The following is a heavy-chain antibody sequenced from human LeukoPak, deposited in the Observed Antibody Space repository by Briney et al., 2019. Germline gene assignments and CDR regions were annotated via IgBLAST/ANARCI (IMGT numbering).Heavy chain of an antibody. CDR3: ARARRATVTTLYWYFDL. Sequence: GGSLRPSCAASGFTFSSYWMSWVRQAPGKGLEWVANIKQDGSEKYYVDSVKGRFTISRDNAKNSLYLQMNSLRAEDTAVYYCARARRATVTTLYWYFDLWGRGTLVTVSS. J-gene: IGHJ2*01. D-gene: IGHD4-17*01. CDR2: IKQDGSEK. V-gene: IGHV3-7*03. CDR1: GFTFSSYW.